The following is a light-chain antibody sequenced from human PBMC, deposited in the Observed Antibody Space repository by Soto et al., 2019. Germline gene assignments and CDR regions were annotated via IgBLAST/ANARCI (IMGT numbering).Light chain of an antibody. J-gene: IGKJ1*01. CDR3: QQYNSYKT. CDR2: KAS. CDR1: QSISNW. V-gene: IGKV1-5*03. Sequence: DIQMTQSPSTLPASVVDRVTITCRASQSISNWLAWYQQKPGKAPKLLIYKASSLESGVPSRFSGSGSGTEFTLTISGLQPDDFATYYCQQYNSYKTFGQGTKVDIK.